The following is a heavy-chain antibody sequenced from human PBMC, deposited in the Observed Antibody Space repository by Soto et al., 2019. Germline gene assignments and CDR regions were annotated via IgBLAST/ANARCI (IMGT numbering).Heavy chain of an antibody. J-gene: IGHJ4*02. CDR3: ASMGYHYGSGSYPLDY. V-gene: IGHV4-59*08. CDR2: MYNSGST. CDR1: GGPISSYY. D-gene: IGHD3-10*01. Sequence: PSETLSLTCTVSGGPISSYYWTWIRQPPGKGLEWIGFMYNSGSTHYNPSLKSRVTISLDTSKNQFSLNLRFVTAADTAVYYCASMGYHYGSGSYPLDYWGQGTLVTVSS.